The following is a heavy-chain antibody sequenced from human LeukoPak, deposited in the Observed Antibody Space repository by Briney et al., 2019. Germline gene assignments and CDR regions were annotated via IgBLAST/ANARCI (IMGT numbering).Heavy chain of an antibody. Sequence: SQTLSLTCAVSGGSISSNRYYWGWIRQPPGKRLEWIGSISCSGRTNYNPSLKSRVTISVDTSKNQFSLKLSSVTAADTAVYYCARVVYYYDSSGYYLGGCLFDYWGQGTLVTVSS. J-gene: IGHJ4*02. D-gene: IGHD3-22*01. CDR3: ARVVYYYDSSGYYLGGCLFDY. CDR2: ISCSGRT. CDR1: GGSISSNRYY. V-gene: IGHV4-39*07.